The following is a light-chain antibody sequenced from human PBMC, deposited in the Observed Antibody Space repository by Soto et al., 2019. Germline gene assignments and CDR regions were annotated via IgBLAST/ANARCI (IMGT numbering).Light chain of an antibody. CDR2: DAS. Sequence: EIVLTQSPATLSLSPGEGATLSCRASQSVSSYLAWYQQKPGQAPRLLIYDASNRATGIPARFSGSGSGTDFTLTISSLEPEDFAVYCCQQRSNWPVTFGLGTKVEV. CDR3: QQRSNWPVT. V-gene: IGKV3-11*01. CDR1: QSVSSY. J-gene: IGKJ1*01.